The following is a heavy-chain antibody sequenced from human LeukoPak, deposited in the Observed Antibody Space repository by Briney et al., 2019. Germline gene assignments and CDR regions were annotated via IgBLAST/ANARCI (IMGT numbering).Heavy chain of an antibody. CDR2: IYSGGST. V-gene: IGHV3-53*01. CDR3: ARDGGIAAVTYWYFDL. CDR1: GFTVSSNY. J-gene: IGHJ2*01. D-gene: IGHD6-13*01. Sequence: GGSLRLSCAASGFTVSSNYMSWVRQAPGKGLEWVSVIYSGGSTYYADSVKGRFTISRDNSKNTLYLQMNSLRAEDTAVYYCARDGGIAAVTYWYFDLWGRGTLVTVSS.